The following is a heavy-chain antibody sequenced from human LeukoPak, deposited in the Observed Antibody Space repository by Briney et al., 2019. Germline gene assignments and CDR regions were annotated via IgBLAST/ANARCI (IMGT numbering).Heavy chain of an antibody. J-gene: IGHJ4*02. CDR3: ARADGSHYGLKDY. D-gene: IGHD1-26*01. Sequence: GGSLRLSCTVSGFTVSSNSMSWVRQAPGKGLEWVSFIYSDNTHYSDSVKGRFTISRDNAKNTLSLQMNSLRAEDTGLYYCARADGSHYGLKDYWGQGTLVTVSS. CDR1: GFTVSSNS. V-gene: IGHV3-53*01. CDR2: IYSDNT.